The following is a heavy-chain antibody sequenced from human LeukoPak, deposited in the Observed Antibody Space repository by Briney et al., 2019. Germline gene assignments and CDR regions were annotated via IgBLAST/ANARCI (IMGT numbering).Heavy chain of an antibody. J-gene: IGHJ5*02. Sequence: GGSLRLSCAASGFTFSSYWMSWVRQAPGKGLEWVANIKQDGSEKYYVDSVKGRFTISRDNAKNSLYLRMNSLRAEDTAVYYCARKVKGVVRGPHGFDPWGQGTLVTVSS. CDR1: GFTFSSYW. CDR3: ARKVKGVVRGPHGFDP. CDR2: IKQDGSEK. D-gene: IGHD3-10*01. V-gene: IGHV3-7*03.